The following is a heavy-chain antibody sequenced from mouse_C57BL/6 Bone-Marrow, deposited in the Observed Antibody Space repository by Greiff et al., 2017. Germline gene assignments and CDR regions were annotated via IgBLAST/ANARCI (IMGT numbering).Heavy chain of an antibody. CDR1: GYAFSSYW. V-gene: IGHV1-80*01. CDR3: ARRDYGSSDRP. D-gene: IGHD1-1*01. CDR2: IYPGDGDT. Sequence: QVQLKQSGAELVKPGASVKISCKASGYAFSSYWMNWVKQRPGKGLEWIGQIYPGDGDTNYNGKFKGKAKLTADKSSSTAYMQLSSLTSEGSAVYFCARRDYGSSDRPWGQGTTLTVSS. J-gene: IGHJ2*01.